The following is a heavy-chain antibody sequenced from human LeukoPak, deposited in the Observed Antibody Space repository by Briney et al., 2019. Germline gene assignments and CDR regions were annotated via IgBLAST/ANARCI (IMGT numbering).Heavy chain of an antibody. Sequence: NTSETLSLTCTVSGGSIRSYYWSWIRQPPGKGLEWIGFIYYTGSTNYNPSLKSRVTLSVDTSKNQCSLKLTSVTAADTAVYYCARSSQSSSTSFDYWGQGALVTVSS. CDR1: GGSIRSYY. J-gene: IGHJ4*02. V-gene: IGHV4-59*01. CDR3: ARSSQSSSTSFDY. CDR2: IYYTGST. D-gene: IGHD6-6*01.